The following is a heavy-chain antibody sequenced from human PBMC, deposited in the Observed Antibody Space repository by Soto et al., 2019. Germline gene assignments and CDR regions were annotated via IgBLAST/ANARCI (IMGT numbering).Heavy chain of an antibody. V-gene: IGHV3-23*01. J-gene: IGHJ4*02. CDR1: GFTFSKSG. CDR2: IGGSGRNT. CDR3: AKNGLSDSPSAIDY. Sequence: VQLLESGGGFAQPGGSLRLSCAASGFTFSKSGMSWVRQAPGKGLEWVAGIGGSGRNTYYADSVKGRFTISRDNSKNTLFLQINSLRAEDTAIYYCAKNGLSDSPSAIDYWGQGTLVTVSS. D-gene: IGHD2-8*01.